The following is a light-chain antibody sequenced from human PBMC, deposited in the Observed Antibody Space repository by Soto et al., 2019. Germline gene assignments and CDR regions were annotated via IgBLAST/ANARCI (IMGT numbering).Light chain of an antibody. CDR2: RNN. V-gene: IGLV1-47*01. J-gene: IGLJ2*01. CDR1: SSNIGSNY. CDR3: AAWDDSLRGGV. Sequence: QSVLTQPPSAFGTPGQRVTISCSGSSSNIGSNYVYWYQQLPGTAPKLHIYRNNQRPSGVPDRFSGSKSGTSASLAISGLRSEDEADYYCAAWDDSLRGGVFGGGTKLTVL.